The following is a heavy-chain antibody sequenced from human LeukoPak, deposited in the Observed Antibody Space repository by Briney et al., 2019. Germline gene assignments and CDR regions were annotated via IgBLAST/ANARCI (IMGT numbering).Heavy chain of an antibody. V-gene: IGHV3-74*01. CDR3: ARDSPSYSKGAIDI. J-gene: IGHJ3*02. D-gene: IGHD1-26*01. CDR2: VSTDGTST. CDR1: GFTFSTYG. Sequence: GGSLRLSCAASGFTFSTYGMPWVRQAPGKGLVWVAHVSTDGTSTSSVDSVKGRFTISRDNAKNTLYLQMNSLRAEDTAVYYCARDSPSYSKGAIDISGQGTMVTVSS.